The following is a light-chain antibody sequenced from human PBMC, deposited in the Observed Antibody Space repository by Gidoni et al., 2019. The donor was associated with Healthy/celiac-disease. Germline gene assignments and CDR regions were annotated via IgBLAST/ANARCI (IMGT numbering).Light chain of an antibody. CDR1: QGISSY. J-gene: IGKJ3*01. CDR3: QQLNT. Sequence: DIQLTQSPSFLSASVGDRVTITCRASQGISSYLAWYQQKPGKAPKLLISAASTLQSGVPSRFSGSGSGTEFTLTISSLQPEDFATYYCQQLNTFGPXTKVDIK. V-gene: IGKV1-9*01. CDR2: AAS.